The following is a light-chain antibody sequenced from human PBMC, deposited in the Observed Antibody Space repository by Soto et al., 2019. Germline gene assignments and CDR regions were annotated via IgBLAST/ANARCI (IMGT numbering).Light chain of an antibody. CDR1: QSVRSW. Sequence: DIQMTQSPATLSASVGDRVTITCRASQSVRSWLAWYQQKPGTAPKLLIFDASRLESGVPSRFSGSASGTEFTLTISSLQPDDFATYYCQQYDNYPLTCGGGTKVDIK. J-gene: IGKJ4*01. CDR3: QQYDNYPLT. CDR2: DAS. V-gene: IGKV1-5*01.